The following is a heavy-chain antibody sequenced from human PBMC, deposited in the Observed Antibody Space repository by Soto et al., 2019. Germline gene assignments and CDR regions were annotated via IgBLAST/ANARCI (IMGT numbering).Heavy chain of an antibody. CDR1: GYTFTSYA. J-gene: IGHJ4*02. Sequence: ASVKVSCKASGYTFTSYAMHWVRQAPGQRLEWMGWINAGNGNTKYSQKFQGRVTITRDTSASTAYMELSSLRSEDTAVYYCARGDTAMVKYDYWGRGTLVTVSS. CDR2: INAGNGNT. CDR3: ARGDTAMVKYDY. D-gene: IGHD5-18*01. V-gene: IGHV1-3*01.